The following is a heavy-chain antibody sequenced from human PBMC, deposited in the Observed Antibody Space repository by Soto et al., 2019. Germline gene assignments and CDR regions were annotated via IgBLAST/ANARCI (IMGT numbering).Heavy chain of an antibody. J-gene: IGHJ2*01. CDR2: VRTKINDYAT. D-gene: IGHD2-21*02. CDR1: GLTFSVSV. V-gene: IGHV3-73*01. Sequence: GGSLRLSCSVSGLTFSVSVIHWVRQPPGKGLEWVGRVRTKINDYATSYYESVKGRFTISRDDSKNTAYLQMNSLKTEDTAVYYCTRHALQGCGGDCYLLPYLDLWGRGTLVTVSS. CDR3: TRHALQGCGGDCYLLPYLDL.